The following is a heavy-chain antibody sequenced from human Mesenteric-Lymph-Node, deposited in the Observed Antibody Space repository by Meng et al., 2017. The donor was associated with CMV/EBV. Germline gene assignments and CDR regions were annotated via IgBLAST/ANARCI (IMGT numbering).Heavy chain of an antibody. V-gene: IGHV4-34*10. D-gene: IGHD2-8*01. CDR3: ARRPLGYCTTSNCGRHLDY. J-gene: IGHJ4*02. Sequence: FSGYYWSWIRQPPGRGLEWIGEINPSRNTNYIPSLKSRITMSIDTSKSQFSLKLYSVTAADTAVYFCARRPLGYCTTSNCGRHLDYWGQGTLVTVSS. CDR2: INPSRNT. CDR1: FSGYY.